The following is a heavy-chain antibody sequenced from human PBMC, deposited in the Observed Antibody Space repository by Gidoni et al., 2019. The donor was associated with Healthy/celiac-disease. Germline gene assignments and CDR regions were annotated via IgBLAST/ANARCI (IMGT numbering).Heavy chain of an antibody. D-gene: IGHD1-26*01. CDR3: ARGPLGWDNWFDP. Sequence: QVQLVESGGGVVQPGRSLKLSCAASCFPFSSYGMHWVRQPPGKGLEWVAVIWYDGSNKYYADSVKGRFTISRENSKNTLYLQMNSLRAEDTAVYYCARGPLGWDNWFDPWGQGTLVTVSS. CDR1: CFPFSSYG. CDR2: IWYDGSNK. J-gene: IGHJ5*02. V-gene: IGHV3-33*01.